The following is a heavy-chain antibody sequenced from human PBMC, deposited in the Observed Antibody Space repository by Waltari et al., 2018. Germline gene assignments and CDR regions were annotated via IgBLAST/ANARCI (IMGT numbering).Heavy chain of an antibody. CDR1: GFSFRSYG. Sequence: VRLVESGGGVVQSGKSLRLSCAASGFSFRSYGMQWVRQAPGKGLEWVAVVSGDGSIKLYADALKGRFTISRDNSKNTLSLQMNNLTPEDTAVYYCVKELDSSGYLSFFDYWGQGTRVTVSS. CDR2: VSGDGSIK. V-gene: IGHV3-30*18. J-gene: IGHJ4*02. D-gene: IGHD3-22*01. CDR3: VKELDSSGYLSFFDY.